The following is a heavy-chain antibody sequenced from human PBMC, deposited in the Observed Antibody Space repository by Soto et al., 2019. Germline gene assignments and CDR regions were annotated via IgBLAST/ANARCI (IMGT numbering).Heavy chain of an antibody. D-gene: IGHD4-17*01. Sequence: EVQLVESGGGLVQPVGSLRLSCAGSGFSFSNHHMHWVRQAPGKGLEYVSGISANGGTIYYANSVKGRFTISRDNSKNTLFLQMGDLRNEDMAVYYCARVRKTYGDYDYWGQGTLVTVSS. V-gene: IGHV3-64*01. J-gene: IGHJ4*02. CDR2: ISANGGTI. CDR1: GFSFSNHH. CDR3: ARVRKTYGDYDY.